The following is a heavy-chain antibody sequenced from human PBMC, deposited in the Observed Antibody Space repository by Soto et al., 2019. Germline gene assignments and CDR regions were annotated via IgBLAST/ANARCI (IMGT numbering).Heavy chain of an antibody. CDR1: GFTFSSYA. Sequence: QVQLVESGGGVVQPGRSLRLSCAASGFTFSSYAMHWVRQAPGKGLEWVAVISYDGNNKYYADSVKGRFTISRDNSKNTLYLQMNSLRAEDTAVHYCARATTTVVTPFYFDSWGQGTLVTVSS. CDR2: ISYDGNNK. D-gene: IGHD4-17*01. J-gene: IGHJ4*02. CDR3: ARATTTVVTPFYFDS. V-gene: IGHV3-30-3*01.